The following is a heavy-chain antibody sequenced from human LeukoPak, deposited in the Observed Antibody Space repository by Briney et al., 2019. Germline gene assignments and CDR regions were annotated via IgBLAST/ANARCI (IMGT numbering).Heavy chain of an antibody. CDR1: GYTFTGYY. J-gene: IGHJ6*03. CDR3: ARDVVVVVGASRSNFDFYMDV. D-gene: IGHD2-15*01. V-gene: IGHV1-2*06. CDR2: INPNNGAT. Sequence: GASVKVSCKAPGYTFTGYYMHWVRQAPGQGLEWMGRINPNNGATNYAQKFQGRITMTRDTSITTAYMELSSLRSDDTAIYYCARDVVVVVGASRSNFDFYMDVWGKGTTVTVSS.